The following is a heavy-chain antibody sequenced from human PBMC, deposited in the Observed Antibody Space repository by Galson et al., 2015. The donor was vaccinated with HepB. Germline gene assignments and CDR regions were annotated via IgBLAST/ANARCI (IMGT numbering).Heavy chain of an antibody. J-gene: IGHJ4*02. CDR3: ARGGKLTTVTQGAVDY. V-gene: IGHV1-18*01. CDR2: INPYSGNT. D-gene: IGHD4-17*01. CDR1: GYTFTNYA. Sequence: SVKVSCKASGYTFTNYAIIWVRQAPGQGLEWMGWINPYSGNTTFAQKLQGRVTMTTDTSTTTAYMVVRSLRSDDTAVYYCARGGKLTTVTQGAVDYWGQGTLVTVSS.